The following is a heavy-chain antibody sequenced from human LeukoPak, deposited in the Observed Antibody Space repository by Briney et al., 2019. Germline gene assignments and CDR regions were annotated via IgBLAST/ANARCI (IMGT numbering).Heavy chain of an antibody. V-gene: IGHV3-23*01. CDR1: GFTFSNFG. Sequence: PGGTLRLSCAASGFTFSNFGMSWVRQAPGKGLEWVSGLSGSGSARYYADSVKGRFTISRDNSKNTLYLQMNSLRAEDTAVYYCAKDSAKKYDDYWGQGTLVTVSS. D-gene: IGHD2/OR15-2a*01. J-gene: IGHJ4*02. CDR3: AKDSAKKYDDY. CDR2: LSGSGSAR.